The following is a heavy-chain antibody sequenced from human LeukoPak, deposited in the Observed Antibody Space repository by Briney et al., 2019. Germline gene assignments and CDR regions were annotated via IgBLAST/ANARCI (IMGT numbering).Heavy chain of an antibody. CDR3: ARVAKHFRGGLSFYYMDV. V-gene: IGHV4-34*01. CDR2: INHSGST. CDR1: GGSFSGYY. D-gene: IGHD3-10*01. J-gene: IGHJ6*03. Sequence: SETLSLTCAVYGGSFSGYYWSWIRQRPGKGLERIGEINHSGSTNYNPSLKSRVTISVDTSKNQFSLKVISVTAADTAVYYCARVAKHFRGGLSFYYMDVWGKGTTVTISS.